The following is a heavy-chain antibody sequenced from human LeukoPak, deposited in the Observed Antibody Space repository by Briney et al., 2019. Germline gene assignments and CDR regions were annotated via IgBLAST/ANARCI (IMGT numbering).Heavy chain of an antibody. CDR2: IYHSGST. D-gene: IGHD6-13*01. V-gene: IGHV4-38-2*02. Sequence: PSETLSLTCTVSGYSISSGYYWGWIRQPPGKGLDWIGSIYHSGSTYYNPSLKSRVTISVDTSKNQFSLKLSSVTAADTAVYYCARQSSSWYDAFDIWGQGTMVTVSS. CDR3: ARQSSSWYDAFDI. CDR1: GYSISSGYY. J-gene: IGHJ3*02.